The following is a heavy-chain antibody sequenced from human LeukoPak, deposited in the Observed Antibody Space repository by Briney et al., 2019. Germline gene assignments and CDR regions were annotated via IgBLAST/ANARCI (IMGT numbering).Heavy chain of an antibody. Sequence: PGGYLRRSCAASGFTCSSYAMSWLPQAPGKGLEWVTAISGSGGSTYYADSVKGRFTISRDNSKNTLYLQMNSLRAEDTAVYYCAKAPAGSSWYVFDYWGQGTLVTVSS. D-gene: IGHD6-13*01. CDR2: ISGSGGST. J-gene: IGHJ4*02. CDR3: AKAPAGSSWYVFDY. CDR1: GFTCSSYA. V-gene: IGHV3-23*01.